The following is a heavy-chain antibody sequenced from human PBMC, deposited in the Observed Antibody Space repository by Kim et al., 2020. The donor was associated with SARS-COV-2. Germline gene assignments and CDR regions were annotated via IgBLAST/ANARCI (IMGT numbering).Heavy chain of an antibody. CDR2: INHSGST. Sequence: SETLSLTCAVYGGSFSGYYWSWIRQPPGKGLEWIGEINHSGSTNYNPSLKSRVTISVDTSKNQFSLKLSSVTAADTAVYYCASGDLYFDWLTLVSWGQGTLVTVSS. D-gene: IGHD3-9*01. CDR3: ASGDLYFDWLTLVS. V-gene: IGHV4-34*01. J-gene: IGHJ4*02. CDR1: GGSFSGYY.